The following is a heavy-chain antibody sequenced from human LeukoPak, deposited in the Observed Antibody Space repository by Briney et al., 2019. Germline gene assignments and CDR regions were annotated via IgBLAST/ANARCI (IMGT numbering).Heavy chain of an antibody. CDR3: ARVGDLYCSSTSCYGPRGAFDI. J-gene: IGHJ3*02. Sequence: PGGSLRLSCAASEFAFSSYAMHWVRQAPGKGLEWVAVISYEGSNKYYADSVKGRFTISRDNSKNTLYLQMNSLRAEDTAVYYCARVGDLYCSSTSCYGPRGAFDIWGQGTMVTVSS. CDR2: ISYEGSNK. V-gene: IGHV3-30*04. D-gene: IGHD2-2*01. CDR1: EFAFSSYA.